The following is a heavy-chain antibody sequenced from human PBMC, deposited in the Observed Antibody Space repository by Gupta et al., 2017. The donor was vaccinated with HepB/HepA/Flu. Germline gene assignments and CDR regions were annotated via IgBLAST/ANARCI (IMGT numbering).Heavy chain of an antibody. J-gene: IGHJ4*02. V-gene: IGHV5-51*01. D-gene: IGHD6-25*01. CDR3: VRHSNGGYRAGLDY. CDR1: GYSFTTYW. Sequence: EVQLVQSGAEVKKPGESLTISCKGSGYSFTTYWIGWVRQMPGKGREWRGSIYPGDSDKRYSPAFQGQVTISAAKSISTAYLQWSSLRASDTARYYWVRHSNGGYRAGLDYWGQGTLVTVSS. CDR2: IYPGDSDK.